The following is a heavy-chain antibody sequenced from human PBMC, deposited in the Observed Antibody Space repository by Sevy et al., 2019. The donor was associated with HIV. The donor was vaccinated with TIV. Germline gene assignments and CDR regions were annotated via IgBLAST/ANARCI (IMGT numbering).Heavy chain of an antibody. CDR2: INPDSGGP. V-gene: IGHV1-2*02. CDR3: VRDDRDGYFDY. CDR1: GYTLTCYY. J-gene: IGHJ4*02. Sequence: ASVKVSCKASGYTLTCYYMHWVRQAPGQGLEWMGWINPDSGGPNYAPKFQGRVTLTRDTSISTACMELRRLKSDDTAVYYCVRDDRDGYFDYWGQGPLVTVSS.